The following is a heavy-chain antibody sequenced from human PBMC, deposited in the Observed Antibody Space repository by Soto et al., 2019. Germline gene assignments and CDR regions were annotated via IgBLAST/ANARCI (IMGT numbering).Heavy chain of an antibody. CDR3: ARDSLGRGDTSGYYYFDY. J-gene: IGHJ4*02. CDR1: GFTFSSYA. Sequence: QVQLVESGGGVVQPGRSLRLSCAVSGFTFSSYAMNWVRQTPGKGLEWVAVISYDGTNKYYTDSAKGRFTIARDNSKNTLYLQMNSLRAEDTAVYYCARDSLGRGDTSGYYYFDYWGQGTLVTVSS. D-gene: IGHD3-22*01. CDR2: ISYDGTNK. V-gene: IGHV3-30-3*01.